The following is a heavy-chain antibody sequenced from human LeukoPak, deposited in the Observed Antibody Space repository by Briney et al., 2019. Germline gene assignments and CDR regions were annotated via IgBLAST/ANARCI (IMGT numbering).Heavy chain of an antibody. D-gene: IGHD5-24*01. CDR1: GGSFSGYY. V-gene: IGHV4-34*01. CDR2: INHSGST. J-gene: IGHJ6*02. CDR3: ARGKGMATIYYYGMDV. Sequence: SETLSLTCAVYGGSFSGYYWSWIRQPPGKGLEWIGEINHSGSTNYNPSLKSRVTISVDTSKNQFSLKLSSVTAADTAVYYCARGKGMATIYYYGMDVWGPGTAVTVSS.